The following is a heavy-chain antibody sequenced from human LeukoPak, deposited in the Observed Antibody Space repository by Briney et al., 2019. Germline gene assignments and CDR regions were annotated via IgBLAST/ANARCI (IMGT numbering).Heavy chain of an antibody. V-gene: IGHV3-30*18. CDR3: AKDLTSRQQLLGY. J-gene: IGHJ4*02. CDR1: GVTFSSYG. Sequence: GGALRLSCAASGVTFSSYGMHWGRQAPGKGREWVAVISYDGSNKYYADSVKGRFTISRDNSKNTLYLQMHSLRAEDTAVYYCAKDLTSRQQLLGYWGQGALVTVSS. CDR2: ISYDGSNK. D-gene: IGHD6-13*01.